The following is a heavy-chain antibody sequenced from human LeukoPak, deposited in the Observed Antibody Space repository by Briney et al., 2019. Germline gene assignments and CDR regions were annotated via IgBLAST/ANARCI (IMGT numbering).Heavy chain of an antibody. CDR1: GFTFSSYG. CDR3: ARSPMNRYYYDSSGYYPKYYFDY. CDR2: IWYDGSNK. D-gene: IGHD3-22*01. V-gene: IGHV3-33*01. Sequence: GGSLRLSCAASGFTFSSYGMHWVRQAPGKGLEWVAVIWYDGSNKYYADSVKGRFTISRGNSKNTLHLQMNSLRAEDTAVYYCARSPMNRYYYDSSGYYPKYYFDYWGQGTLVTVSS. J-gene: IGHJ4*02.